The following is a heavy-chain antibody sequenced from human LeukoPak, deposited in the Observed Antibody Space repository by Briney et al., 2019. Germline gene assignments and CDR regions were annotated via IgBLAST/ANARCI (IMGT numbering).Heavy chain of an antibody. V-gene: IGHV3-30*02. CDR1: GFTFSSYG. CDR3: ANGYYYDSSGYDATGPFDY. D-gene: IGHD3-22*01. CDR2: IRYDGSNK. J-gene: IGHJ4*02. Sequence: PGGSLRLSCAASGFTFSSYGMHWVRQAPGKGLEGVAFIRYDGSNKYYADSVKGRFTSPRDKSKNTLYEQMKRLRDEDTSLYYCANGYYYDSSGYDATGPFDYWGQGTLVTVSS.